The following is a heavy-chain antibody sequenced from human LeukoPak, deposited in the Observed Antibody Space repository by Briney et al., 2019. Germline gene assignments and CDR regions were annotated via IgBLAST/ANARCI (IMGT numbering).Heavy chain of an antibody. CDR3: ARRTGYYNYLQG. V-gene: IGHV1-8*01. D-gene: IGHD2-8*02. Sequence: ASVKVSCKASGYTFTSYDMNWVRQATGQGLEWMGWMNPNSGTTGYAQKFQGRVTMTRNTSISTAYMELSSLRSEDTAVYYCARRTGYYNYLQGWGKGTTLPV. CDR2: MNPNSGTT. CDR1: GYTFTSYD. J-gene: IGHJ6*03.